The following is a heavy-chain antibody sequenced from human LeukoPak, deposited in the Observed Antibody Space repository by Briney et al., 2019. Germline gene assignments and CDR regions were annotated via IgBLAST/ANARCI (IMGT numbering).Heavy chain of an antibody. CDR1: GFTFSNYW. Sequence: GGSLRLSCAASGFTFSNYWMSWVRQAPGKGLEWVANINQDGSEKYYVDSVKGRFSISRDSSMNMLYLHMNSLRAEDTAVYYCAELGITMIGGVWGKGTTVTISS. CDR3: AELGITMIGGV. CDR2: INQDGSEK. D-gene: IGHD3-10*02. J-gene: IGHJ6*04. V-gene: IGHV3-7*01.